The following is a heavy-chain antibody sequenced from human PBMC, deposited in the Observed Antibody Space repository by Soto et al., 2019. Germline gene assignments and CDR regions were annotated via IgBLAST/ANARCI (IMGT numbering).Heavy chain of an antibody. CDR3: ARDPSPTTVTTSDY. CDR2: ISAYSGNT. CDR1: GYTFTSYG. D-gene: IGHD4-17*01. V-gene: IGHV1-18*01. J-gene: IGHJ4*02. Sequence: ASVKVSCKASGYTFTSYGISWVRQAPGQGLEWMGWISAYSGNTNYAQKLQGRVTMTTDTSTSTAYMELRSLRSDDTAVYYCARDPSPTTVTTSDYWGQGTLVTVSS.